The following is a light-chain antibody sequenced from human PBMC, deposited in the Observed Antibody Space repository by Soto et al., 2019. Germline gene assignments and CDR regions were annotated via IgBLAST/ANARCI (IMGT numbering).Light chain of an antibody. V-gene: IGKV3-20*01. J-gene: IGKJ4*01. CDR2: DAS. CDR3: QQFSSYPLT. Sequence: EIVVTQCRVTLSVSPGERVTLSCRASESVSRNLSWYQQKPGQAPRLLIYDASSRATGIPDRFSGGGSGTDFTLTISRLEPEDFAVYYCQQFSSYPLTFGGGTKVDIK. CDR1: ESVSRN.